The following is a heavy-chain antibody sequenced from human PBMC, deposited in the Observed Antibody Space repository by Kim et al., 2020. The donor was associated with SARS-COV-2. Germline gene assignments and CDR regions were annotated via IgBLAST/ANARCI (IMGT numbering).Heavy chain of an antibody. J-gene: IGHJ4*02. D-gene: IGHD3-10*01. V-gene: IGHV4-34*01. Sequence: YNPSLKSRVTRSVDTSKNQFSLKLSSVTAADTAVYYCARGGYYYGSGSGYWGQGTLVTVSS. CDR3: ARGGYYYGSGSGY.